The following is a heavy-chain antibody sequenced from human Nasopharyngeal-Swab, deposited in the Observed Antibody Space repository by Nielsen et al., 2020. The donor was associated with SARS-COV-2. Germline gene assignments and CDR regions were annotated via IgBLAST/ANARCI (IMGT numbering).Heavy chain of an antibody. CDR3: ARDRGNSEPIDY. CDR2: IAHDASNE. CDR1: GFTFSSFG. V-gene: IGHV3-30*03. D-gene: IGHD1-14*01. Sequence: GESLKISCAASGFTFSSFGMHWVRQAPGKGLEWVAFIAHDASNEYYADSVKGRFTISRDNSKNTLYLEMNTLRAEDTALYICARDRGNSEPIDYWGQGILVTVAS. J-gene: IGHJ4*02.